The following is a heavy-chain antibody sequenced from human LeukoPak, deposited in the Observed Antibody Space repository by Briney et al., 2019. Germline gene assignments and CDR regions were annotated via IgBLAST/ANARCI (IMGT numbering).Heavy chain of an antibody. J-gene: IGHJ4*02. V-gene: IGHV4-39*07. CDR1: DGSISTSNYY. D-gene: IGHD1-26*01. Sequence: SETLSLTCTVSDGSISTSNYYWGWIRQPPGKGLEWIGNIFYSGSTYYSPSLRSRVTISVDTSKNQFSLKLSSATAADTAVYYCATTTIRLGYWGQGTLVTVSS. CDR2: IFYSGST. CDR3: ATTTIRLGY.